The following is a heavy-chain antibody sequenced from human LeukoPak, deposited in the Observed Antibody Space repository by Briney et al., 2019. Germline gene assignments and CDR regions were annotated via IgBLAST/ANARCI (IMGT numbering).Heavy chain of an antibody. J-gene: IGHJ4*02. V-gene: IGHV3-66*04. D-gene: IGHD6-19*01. CDR3: AKHSSGY. CDR2: IYSGGST. Sequence: GGSLRLSCAASGFPVSSNYMSWVRQAPGKGLEWVSVIYSGGSTYYADSVKGRFTISRDNSKNTLDLQMNSLRAEDTAVYYCAKHSSGYWGQGTLVTVSS. CDR1: GFPVSSNY.